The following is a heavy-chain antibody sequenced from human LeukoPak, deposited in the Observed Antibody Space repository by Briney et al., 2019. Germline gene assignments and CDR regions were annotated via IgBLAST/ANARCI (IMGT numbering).Heavy chain of an antibody. CDR3: ARFKKPLSMAAPPGDY. J-gene: IGHJ4*02. D-gene: IGHD6-6*01. V-gene: IGHV1-2*02. CDR1: GYTFTGYY. Sequence: ASVKVSCKASGYTFTGYYMHWVRQAPGQGLEWMGWINPNSGGTNYAQKFQGRVTMTRDTSISIAYMELSRLRSDDTAVYYCARFKKPLSMAAPPGDYWGQGTLVTVSS. CDR2: INPNSGGT.